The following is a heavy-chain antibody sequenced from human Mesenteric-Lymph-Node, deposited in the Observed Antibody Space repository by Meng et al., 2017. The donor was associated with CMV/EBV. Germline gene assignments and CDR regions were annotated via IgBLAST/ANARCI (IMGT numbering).Heavy chain of an antibody. J-gene: IGHJ5*02. CDR3: VRGGDAWNRDYWFDP. Sequence: GGSLRLSCAASGFRFSSFLMSWVRQSPGKGLEWVSRINSDGGGTYYADSVKGRFIISRDNAKNTLYLQINSLRVDDMAMYYCVRGGDAWNRDYWFDPWGQGTLVTVSS. CDR2: INSDGGGT. V-gene: IGHV3-74*01. CDR1: GFRFSSFL. D-gene: IGHD2-21*01.